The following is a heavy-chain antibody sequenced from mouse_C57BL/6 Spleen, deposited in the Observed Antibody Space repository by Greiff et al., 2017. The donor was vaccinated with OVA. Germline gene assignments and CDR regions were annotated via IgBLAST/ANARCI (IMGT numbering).Heavy chain of an antibody. CDR1: GYAFSSSW. CDR2: IYPGDGDT. J-gene: IGHJ2*01. V-gene: IGHV1-82*01. D-gene: IGHD2-4*01. Sequence: QVQLQQSGPELVKPGASVKISCKASGYAFSSSWMNWVKQSPGKGLEWIGRIYPGDGDTNYNGKFKGKATLTADKSSSTAYMQLSSLTSEDSAVYFCASYDSLDYWGQGTTLTVSS. CDR3: ASYDSLDY.